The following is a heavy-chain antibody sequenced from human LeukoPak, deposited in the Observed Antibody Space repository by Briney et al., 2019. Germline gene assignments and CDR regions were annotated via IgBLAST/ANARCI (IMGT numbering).Heavy chain of an antibody. D-gene: IGHD3-10*01. J-gene: IGHJ5*02. CDR1: GGTFSSYA. CDR2: IIPIFGTA. Sequence: ASVKVSCKASGGTFSSYAISWVRQAPGQGLEWMGRIIPIFGTANYAQKFQGRVTITTDESTSTAYMELRSLRSEDTAVYYCARGKITMVRGVTKYNWFDPWGQGTLVTVSS. CDR3: ARGKITMVRGVTKYNWFDP. V-gene: IGHV1-69*05.